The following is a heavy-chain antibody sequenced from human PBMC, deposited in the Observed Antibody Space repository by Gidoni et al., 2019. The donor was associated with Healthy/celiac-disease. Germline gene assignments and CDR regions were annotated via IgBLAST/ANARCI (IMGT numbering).Heavy chain of an antibody. CDR3: ARQAVRITIFGVVWENWFDP. J-gene: IGHJ5*02. Sequence: QVQLQESGQGLVKPSETLSLPCTVPGASSSRYYWSWILQPPWKGLEWIGYIYDSGSTNYNPSPKSRVTISVEPSKNQLSLKLSAVTAADTAVYYCARQAVRITIFGVVWENWFDPWGQGILVTVSS. CDR2: IYDSGST. D-gene: IGHD3-3*01. V-gene: IGHV4-59*01. CDR1: GASSSRYY.